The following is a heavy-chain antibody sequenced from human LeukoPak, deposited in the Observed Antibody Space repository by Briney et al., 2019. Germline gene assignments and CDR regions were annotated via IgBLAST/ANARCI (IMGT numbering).Heavy chain of an antibody. CDR2: ISSSSSYI. V-gene: IGHV3-21*01. CDR3: ARVRRTYVKGAFDI. CDR1: GFTFSSYS. D-gene: IGHD1/OR15-1a*01. J-gene: IGHJ3*02. Sequence: GGSLRLSCAASGFTFSSYSMNWVRQAPGKGLEWVSSISSSSSYIYYADSVKGRFTISRDNAKNSLYLQMNSLRAEDTAVYYCARVRRTYVKGAFDIWGQGTMVTVSS.